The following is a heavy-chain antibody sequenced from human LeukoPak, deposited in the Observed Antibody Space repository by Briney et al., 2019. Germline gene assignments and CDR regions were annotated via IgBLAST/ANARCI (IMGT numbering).Heavy chain of an antibody. V-gene: IGHV3-21*01. Sequence: GGSLRLSCAASGFTFSSYSMNWVRQAPGKGLEWVSSISGSSYYIYYADSVKGRFTISGDNAKNSLYLQMNSLRAEDTAVYYCARDLGSGSHWSATAGSFDYWGQGTLVTVSS. CDR2: ISGSSYYI. CDR3: ARDLGSGSHWSATAGSFDY. J-gene: IGHJ4*02. D-gene: IGHD3-10*01. CDR1: GFTFSSYS.